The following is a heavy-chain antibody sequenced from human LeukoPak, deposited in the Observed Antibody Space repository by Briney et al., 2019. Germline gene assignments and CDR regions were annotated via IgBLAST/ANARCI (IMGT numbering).Heavy chain of an antibody. CDR3: AREFDSSGYLGYYYYMDV. CDR1: GFTFSSYA. D-gene: IGHD3-22*01. J-gene: IGHJ6*03. Sequence: AGGSLRLSCAASGFTFSSYAMSWVRQAPGKGLEWVANIKQDGSEKYYVDSVKGRFTISRDNAKNSLYLQMNSLRAEDTAVYYCAREFDSSGYLGYYYYMDVWGKGTTVTISS. CDR2: IKQDGSEK. V-gene: IGHV3-7*01.